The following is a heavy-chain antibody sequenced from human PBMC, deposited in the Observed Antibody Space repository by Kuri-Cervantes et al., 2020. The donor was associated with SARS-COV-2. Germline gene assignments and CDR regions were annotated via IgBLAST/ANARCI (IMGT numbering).Heavy chain of an antibody. Sequence: GESLKISCAVSGFTFTSHAMHWVRQAPGKGLEWVALISYDGSNKFYADSVKGRFTISRDNSKNTLYLQMNSLRAEDTAVYYCAREDIVVVPAAIAHTYNWFDPWGQGTLVTVSS. J-gene: IGHJ5*02. CDR3: AREDIVVVPAAIAHTYNWFDP. D-gene: IGHD2-2*01. V-gene: IGHV3-30*03. CDR2: ISYDGSNK. CDR1: GFTFTSHA.